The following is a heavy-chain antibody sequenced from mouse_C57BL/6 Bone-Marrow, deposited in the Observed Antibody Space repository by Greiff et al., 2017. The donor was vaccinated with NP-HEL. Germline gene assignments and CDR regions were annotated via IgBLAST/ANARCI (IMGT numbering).Heavy chain of an antibody. CDR1: GFSLTSYG. J-gene: IGHJ1*03. D-gene: IGHD2-5*01. CDR3: AKTHYSNYVGYFDV. Sequence: VKLQESGPGLVQPSQSLSITCTVSGFSLTSYGVHWVRQSPGKGLEWLGVIWRGGRPDYNAAFMSRLSITKDNSKSPVFFKMNSLQTDDTAIYYCAKTHYSNYVGYFDVWGTGTTVTVSS. CDR2: IWRGGRP. V-gene: IGHV2-5*01.